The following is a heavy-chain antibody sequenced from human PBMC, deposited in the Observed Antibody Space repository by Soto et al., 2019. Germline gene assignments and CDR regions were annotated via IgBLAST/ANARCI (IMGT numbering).Heavy chain of an antibody. V-gene: IGHV1-18*04. J-gene: IGHJ5*02. CDR1: GYTFTSYG. CDR2: ISAYNGNT. D-gene: IGHD6-19*01. Sequence: GASVKVSCKASGYTFTSYGISWVRQAPGQGLEWMGWISAYNGNTNYAQKLQGRVTMTTDTSTSTAYMELRSLRSDDTAVYYCARDLSSGWPHRPFAPWGQGTLVTVSS. CDR3: ARDLSSGWPHRPFAP.